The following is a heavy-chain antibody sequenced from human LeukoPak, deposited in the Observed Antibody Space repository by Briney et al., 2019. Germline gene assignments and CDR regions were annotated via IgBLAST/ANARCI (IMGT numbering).Heavy chain of an antibody. CDR2: IYHSGST. D-gene: IGHD5-24*01. V-gene: IGHV4-4*02. CDR3: AREGGYLQLRYFDY. Sequence: SGTLSLTCAVSGGSISSSKWWSWVRQPPGKGLEWIGEIYHSGSTNYNPSLKSRVTISVDTSKNQFSLRLISVTAADTAVYYCAREGGYLQLRYFDYWGQGTLVTVSS. CDR1: GGSISSSKW. J-gene: IGHJ4*02.